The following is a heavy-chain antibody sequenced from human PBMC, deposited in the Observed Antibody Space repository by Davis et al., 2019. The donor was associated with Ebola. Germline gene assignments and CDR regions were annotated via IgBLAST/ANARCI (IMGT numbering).Heavy chain of an antibody. CDR1: GGSISSYY. V-gene: IGHV4-59*01. CDR3: ARGIQLSRYGMDV. D-gene: IGHD5-18*01. J-gene: IGHJ6*02. CDR2: IYYSGST. Sequence: SETLSLTCTVSGGSISSYYWSWIRQPPGKGLEWIGYIYYSGSTNYNPSLKSRVTISVDTSKNQFSLKLSSVTAADTAVYYCARGIQLSRYGMDVWGQGTTVTVSS.